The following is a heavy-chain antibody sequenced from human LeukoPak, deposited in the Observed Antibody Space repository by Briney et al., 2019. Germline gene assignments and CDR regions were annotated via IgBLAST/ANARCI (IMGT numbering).Heavy chain of an antibody. CDR2: IYHSGST. J-gene: IGHJ4*02. CDR3: ARDPGEITMVRGVIRGDY. CDR1: GGSISSGGCY. V-gene: IGHV4-30-2*01. Sequence: SETLSLTCTVSGGSISSGGCYWSWIRQPPGKGLEWIGYIYHSGSTYYNPSLKSRVTISVDRSKNQFSLKLSSVTAADTAVYYCARDPGEITMVRGVIRGDYWGQGTLVTVSS. D-gene: IGHD3-10*01.